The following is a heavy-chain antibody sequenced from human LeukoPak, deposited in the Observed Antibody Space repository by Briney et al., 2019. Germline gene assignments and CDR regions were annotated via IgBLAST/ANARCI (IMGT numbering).Heavy chain of an antibody. CDR2: IYYSGST. Sequence: PSETLSLTCTVSGGSISSYYWSWIPQPPGKGLEWIGYIYYSGSTNYIPSLKSRVTISVDTSKNQFSLKLSSVTAADTAVYYCARVAYSSSWYTVGDYFDYWGQGTLVTVSS. CDR3: ARVAYSSSWYTVGDYFDY. V-gene: IGHV4-59*01. CDR1: GGSISSYY. D-gene: IGHD6-13*01. J-gene: IGHJ4*02.